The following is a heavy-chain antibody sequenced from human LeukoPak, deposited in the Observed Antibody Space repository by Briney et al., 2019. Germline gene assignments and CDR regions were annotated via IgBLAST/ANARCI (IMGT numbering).Heavy chain of an antibody. CDR3: ARQSGNPHYFDY. D-gene: IGHD1-26*01. V-gene: IGHV5-51*01. CDR1: GYSFTSYW. CDR2: IYPDDSDT. Sequence: GESLKISCKGSGYSFTSYWIAWVRQLPGKGLEWMGIIYPDDSDTRYSPSFQGQVTISADKSISTAYLQRSSLKASDTAMYYCARQSGNPHYFDYWGRGTLVTVSS. J-gene: IGHJ4*02.